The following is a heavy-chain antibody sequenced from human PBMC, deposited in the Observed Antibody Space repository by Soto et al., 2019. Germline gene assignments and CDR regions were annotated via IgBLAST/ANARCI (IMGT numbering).Heavy chain of an antibody. V-gene: IGHV4-31*03. CDR2: IYYSGST. CDR3: ASGSDYVWGRIATPLDY. CDR1: GGSISSGGYY. Sequence: QVQLQESGPGLVKPSQTLSLTCTVSGGSISSGGYYWSWIRQHPGKGLEWIGYIYYSGSTYYNPSLKSRVTISVDTSKNQFSLKLSSVTAADTAVYYCASGSDYVWGRIATPLDYWGQGTLVTVSS. D-gene: IGHD3-16*01. J-gene: IGHJ4*02.